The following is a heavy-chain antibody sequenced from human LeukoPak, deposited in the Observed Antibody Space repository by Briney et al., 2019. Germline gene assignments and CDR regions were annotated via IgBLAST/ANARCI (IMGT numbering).Heavy chain of an antibody. Sequence: PGGSLRLSCAASGFTFTSYGMHWVRQPPGKGLEWVAFMREDGSDIYYADSVKGRFTISRDNSKNTPYLQMNSLRPEDTAVYYCAKDETWSFDYWGQGTLVTVSS. V-gene: IGHV3-30*02. J-gene: IGHJ4*02. CDR1: GFTFTSYG. CDR3: AKDETWSFDY. CDR2: MREDGSDI.